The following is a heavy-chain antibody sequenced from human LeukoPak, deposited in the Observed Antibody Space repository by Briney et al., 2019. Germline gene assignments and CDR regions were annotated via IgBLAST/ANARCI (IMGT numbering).Heavy chain of an antibody. CDR3: ARAPRTGAWDMITFGGVIVHGDAFDF. CDR2: IYYSGST. D-gene: IGHD3-16*02. Sequence: GSLRLSCAASGFTFSSYWMRWVRQAPGKGLEWFGSIYYSGSTFYNPSLKSRVTVSVDMSKNQFSLQLSSVTAADTAVYYCARAPRTGAWDMITFGGVIVHGDAFDFWGQGTMVTVSS. J-gene: IGHJ3*01. V-gene: IGHV4-4*02. CDR1: GFTFSSYW.